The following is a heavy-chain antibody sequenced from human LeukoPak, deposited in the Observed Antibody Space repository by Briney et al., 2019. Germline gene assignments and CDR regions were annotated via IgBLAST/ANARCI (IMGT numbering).Heavy chain of an antibody. J-gene: IGHJ4*02. CDR3: ARDGVYGGSGYDY. Sequence: PGGSLRPSCAASGFTFRSYWMHWVRQAPGKGLVWVSRINSDGRSTSYADSVKGRFTISRDNAKNTLYLQMNSLRAEDTALYYCARDGVYGGSGYDYWGQGTRVTVSS. CDR2: INSDGRST. D-gene: IGHD3-22*01. CDR1: GFTFRSYW. V-gene: IGHV3-74*01.